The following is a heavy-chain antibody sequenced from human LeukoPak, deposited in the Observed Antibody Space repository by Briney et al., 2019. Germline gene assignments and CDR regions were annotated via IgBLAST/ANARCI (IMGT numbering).Heavy chain of an antibody. J-gene: IGHJ6*03. D-gene: IGHD2-2*01. CDR3: ARHGSWGDYQFYFYMDV. CDR2: ISGSGGDT. Sequence: GGSLRLSCAASGFTFRSYAIYWVRQAPGKGLEWVSGISGSGGDTYFADSVKGRFTISRDNSKNTVFLQMDSLRAEDSAVYYCARHGSWGDYQFYFYMDVWGKGTTVTVSS. CDR1: GFTFRSYA. V-gene: IGHV3-23*01.